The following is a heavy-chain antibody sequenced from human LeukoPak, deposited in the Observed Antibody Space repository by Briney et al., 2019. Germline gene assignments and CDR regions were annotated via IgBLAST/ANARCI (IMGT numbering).Heavy chain of an antibody. V-gene: IGHV3-21*01. D-gene: IGHD6-19*01. J-gene: IGHJ6*03. Sequence: GGSLRLSCAASGFTFSSYSMNWGRQAPGKGLEWVSSISSSSSYIYYADSVKGRFTISRDNAKNSLYLQMNSLRAEDTAVYYCARDQAAYSSGWYFHYYYYMDVWGKGTTVTVSS. CDR1: GFTFSSYS. CDR2: ISSSSSYI. CDR3: ARDQAAYSSGWYFHYYYYMDV.